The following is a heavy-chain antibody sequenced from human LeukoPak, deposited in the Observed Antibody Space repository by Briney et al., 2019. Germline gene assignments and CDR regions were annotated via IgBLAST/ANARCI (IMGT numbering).Heavy chain of an antibody. CDR3: AADSQFDITASFDF. J-gene: IGHJ4*02. D-gene: IGHD3-10*01. V-gene: IGHV3-21*01. CDR1: GFTFSTYA. Sequence: GGSLRLSCAASGFTFSTYAMNWVRQAPGKGLEWVSSISRGTDHIYYADSVKGRFTISRDNAKNSLYLQMNSLRAEDTAVYYCAADSQFDITASFDFWGQGTRVTVSS. CDR2: ISRGTDHI.